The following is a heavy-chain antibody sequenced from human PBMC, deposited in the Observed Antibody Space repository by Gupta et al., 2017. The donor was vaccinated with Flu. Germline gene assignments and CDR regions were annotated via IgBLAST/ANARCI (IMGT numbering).Heavy chain of an antibody. CDR1: FGGYS. D-gene: IGHD4-17*01. Sequence: FGGYSMNWVSQAPGKGLEWVSNISTRGSQKYYAVAVKAGFTVSRDDAKSSLYLQMDRIRVEDTAVYYCTRGAGYGDYGRDYGGQVTMVTLYS. J-gene: IGHJ4*02. V-gene: IGHV3-21*05. CDR2: ISTRGSQK. CDR3: TRGAGYGDYGRDY.